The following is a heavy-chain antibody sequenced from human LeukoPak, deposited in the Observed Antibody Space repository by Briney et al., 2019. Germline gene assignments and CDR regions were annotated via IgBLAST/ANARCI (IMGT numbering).Heavy chain of an antibody. CDR1: GFTFSSYG. V-gene: IGHV3-21*01. Sequence: GGSLRLSCAASGFTFSSYGMHWVRQTPGKGLEWVSSISSSSSYIYYADSVKGRFTISRDNAKNSLYLQMNSLRAEDTAVYYCARVGGVIEGEDAFDIWGQGTMVTVSS. D-gene: IGHD3-16*02. CDR3: ARVGGVIEGEDAFDI. CDR2: ISSSSSYI. J-gene: IGHJ3*02.